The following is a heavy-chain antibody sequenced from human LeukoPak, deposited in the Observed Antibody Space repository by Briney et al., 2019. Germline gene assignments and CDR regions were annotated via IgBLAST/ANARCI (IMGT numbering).Heavy chain of an antibody. CDR3: ASPGGLREWELLFN. CDR1: GYTFTGYY. CDR2: INPNSGGT. J-gene: IGHJ4*02. Sequence: ASVKVSCKASGYTFTGYYMHWVRQAPGQGLEWMGWINPNSGGTNYARKFQGRVTMTRDTSISTAYMELSRLRSDDTAVYYCASPGGLREWELLFNWGQGTLVTVSS. V-gene: IGHV1-2*02. D-gene: IGHD1-26*01.